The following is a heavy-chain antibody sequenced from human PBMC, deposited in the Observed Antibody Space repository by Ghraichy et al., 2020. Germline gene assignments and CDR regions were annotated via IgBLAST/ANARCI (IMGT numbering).Heavy chain of an antibody. V-gene: IGHV4-39*01. CDR3: VTAVVGP. CDR2: IYYSGST. CDR1: GGSISSSSSY. D-gene: IGHD6-19*01. J-gene: IGHJ5*02. Sequence: ETLSLTCTVSGGSISSSSSYWGWIRQPPGKGLEWIGTIYYSGSTYYNPSLKSRVTISVDTSKNQFSLTLSSVTAADTAVYYCVTAVVGPWGQGTLVTVSP.